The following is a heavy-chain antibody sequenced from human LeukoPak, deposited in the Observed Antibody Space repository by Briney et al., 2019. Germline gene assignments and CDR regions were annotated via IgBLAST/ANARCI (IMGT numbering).Heavy chain of an antibody. D-gene: IGHD6-19*01. V-gene: IGHV1-18*01. Sequence: ASVKVSCKASGYTFTTYGIAWVRQAPGQGLEWMGWINPYNGNTDFAQKLQGRVTLTTDTSTRTAYMELRSLRSDDTAMYYCARGGSGWFSDSWGQGTLVTVSS. CDR3: ARGGSGWFSDS. CDR2: INPYNGNT. J-gene: IGHJ4*02. CDR1: GYTFTTYG.